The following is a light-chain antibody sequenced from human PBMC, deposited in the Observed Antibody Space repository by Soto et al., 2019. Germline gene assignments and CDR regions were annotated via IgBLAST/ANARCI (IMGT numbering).Light chain of an antibody. CDR3: QQYNNWPLLT. Sequence: EIVMTQSPATQSVSPGERATLSCRASQSVSSNLAWYQQKPGQAPSLLIYDASTRATGIPARFSGSGSGTEFTLTISSLQSEDFAVYYCQQYNNWPLLTFGGGTKVEIK. CDR2: DAS. CDR1: QSVSSN. J-gene: IGKJ4*01. V-gene: IGKV3D-15*01.